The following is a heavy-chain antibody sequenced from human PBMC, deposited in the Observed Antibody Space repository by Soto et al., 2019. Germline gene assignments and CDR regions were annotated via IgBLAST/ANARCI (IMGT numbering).Heavy chain of an antibody. CDR2: VNSDGSTT. CDR3: AKGPYYDFWSGSYPYNWFDP. CDR1: GFTFSSYW. D-gene: IGHD3-3*01. J-gene: IGHJ5*02. Sequence: GGSLRLSCAASGFTFSSYWMHWVRQAPGKGLVWVSRVNSDGSTTYYADSVKGRFTISRDNSKNTLYLQMNSLRAEDTAVYYCAKGPYYDFWSGSYPYNWFDPWGQGTLVTVSS. V-gene: IGHV3-74*01.